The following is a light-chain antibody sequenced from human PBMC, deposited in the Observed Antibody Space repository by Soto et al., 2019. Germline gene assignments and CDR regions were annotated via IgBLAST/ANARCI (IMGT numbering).Light chain of an antibody. Sequence: EIVMTQSPATLSVSPGEGATLSCRASQGIGDTLAWYQQKPGQAPRVLIYGTSIRASGVPERFSGGGSGTDFTLTITRLEPEDFAVYYCQQYGSSLFTFGPGTKVDIK. V-gene: IGKV3-20*01. CDR2: GTS. CDR3: QQYGSSLFT. J-gene: IGKJ3*01. CDR1: QGIGDT.